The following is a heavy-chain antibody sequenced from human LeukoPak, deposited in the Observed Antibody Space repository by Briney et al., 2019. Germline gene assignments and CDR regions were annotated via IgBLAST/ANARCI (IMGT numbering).Heavy chain of an antibody. J-gene: IGHJ3*02. CDR1: GGTFSSYA. CDR2: IIPIFGTA. V-gene: IGHV1-69*05. CDR3: ARGGVIVGATFHAFDI. D-gene: IGHD1-26*01. Sequence: AASVKVSCKASGGTFSSYAISWVRQAPGQGLEWMGGIIPIFGTANYAQKFQGRVTITTDESTSTAYMELSSLRSEDTAVYYCARGGVIVGATFHAFDIWGQGTMVTASS.